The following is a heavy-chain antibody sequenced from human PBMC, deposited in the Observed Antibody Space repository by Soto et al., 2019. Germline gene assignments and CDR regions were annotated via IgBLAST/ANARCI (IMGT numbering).Heavy chain of an antibody. CDR3: ARVAAAGNKHDAFDI. D-gene: IGHD6-13*01. CDR1: GYTFTSYG. CDR2: ISAYNGNT. V-gene: IGHV1-18*01. Sequence: ASVKVSCKASGYTFTSYGISWVRQAPGQGLEWMGWISAYNGNTNYAQKLQGRVTMTTDTSTSTAYMELRRLRSDDTAVYYCARVAAAGNKHDAFDIWGQGTMVTVSS. J-gene: IGHJ3*02.